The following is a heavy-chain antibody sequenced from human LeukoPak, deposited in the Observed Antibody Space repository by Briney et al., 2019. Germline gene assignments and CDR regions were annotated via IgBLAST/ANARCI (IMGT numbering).Heavy chain of an antibody. CDR1: GYSFSDYY. Sequence: ASVKVSCKASGYSFSDYYMHWVRQAPGQGLEWMGWINPNSGGTNYAQKFQGRVTMTRDTSISTAYMELSRPRSDDTAVYYCARLETAVRALDYWGQGTLVTVSS. CDR2: INPNSGGT. J-gene: IGHJ4*02. D-gene: IGHD3-10*01. V-gene: IGHV1-2*02. CDR3: ARLETAVRALDY.